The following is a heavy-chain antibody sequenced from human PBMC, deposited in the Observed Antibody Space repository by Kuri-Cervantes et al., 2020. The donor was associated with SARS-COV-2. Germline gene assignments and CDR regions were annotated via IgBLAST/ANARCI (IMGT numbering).Heavy chain of an antibody. CDR2: ISSSSSTT. D-gene: IGHD4-23*01. CDR1: GFTFSSYS. Sequence: GESLKISCAASGFTFSSYSMNWVRQAPGKGLEWVSYISSSSSTTYYADSVKGRFTISRDNAKNSLYLQMNSLRDEDTAVYYCARDLGTVAVFDYWGQGTLVTVSS. CDR3: ARDLGTVAVFDY. V-gene: IGHV3-48*02. J-gene: IGHJ4*02.